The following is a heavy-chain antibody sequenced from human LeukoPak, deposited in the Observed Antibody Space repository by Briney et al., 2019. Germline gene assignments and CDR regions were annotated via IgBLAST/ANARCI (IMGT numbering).Heavy chain of an antibody. Sequence: PGGSLRLSCAASGFTFSSYAMSWVRQAPGKGLEWVSAISGSGGSTYYADSVKGRFIFSRGNSKNTLLLQMNSLRAEDTAVYYCAKAKVLWFGKYVDYWGQGTLVTVSS. CDR3: AKAKVLWFGKYVDY. CDR1: GFTFSSYA. CDR2: ISGSGGST. D-gene: IGHD3-10*01. V-gene: IGHV3-23*01. J-gene: IGHJ4*02.